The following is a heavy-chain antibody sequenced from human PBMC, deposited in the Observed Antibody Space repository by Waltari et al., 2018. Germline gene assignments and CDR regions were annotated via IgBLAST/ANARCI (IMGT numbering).Heavy chain of an antibody. J-gene: IGHJ4*02. CDR1: GYSFTDYH. CDR3: ARDPGPIVGAPDY. D-gene: IGHD1-26*01. CDR2: INPKNGDT. V-gene: IGHV1-2*02. Sequence: QVQLVQSGTEVKKPGASVTVSCQASGYSFTDYHLHWVRQTPGQGLEGLGWINPKNGDTGYAQNFLGRVTMTRDTSINTVYMDLSGLRSDDTAVFYCARDPGPIVGAPDYWGQGTLVTVSS.